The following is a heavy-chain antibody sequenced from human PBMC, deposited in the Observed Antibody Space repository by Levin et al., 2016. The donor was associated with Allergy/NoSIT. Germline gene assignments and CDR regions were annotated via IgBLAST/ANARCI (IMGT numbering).Heavy chain of an antibody. V-gene: IGHV3-48*02. CDR1: GFTFSSYS. CDR2: ISSSSSTI. CDR3: ARGSHDYDIDFGY. D-gene: IGHD3-9*01. J-gene: IGHJ4*02. Sequence: GESLKISCAASGFTFSSYSMTWVRQAPGKGLEWVSYISSSSSTIYYADSVKGRFTISRDNAKNSLFLQMNSLRDEDTAVYYCARGSHDYDIDFGYWGQGTLVTVSS.